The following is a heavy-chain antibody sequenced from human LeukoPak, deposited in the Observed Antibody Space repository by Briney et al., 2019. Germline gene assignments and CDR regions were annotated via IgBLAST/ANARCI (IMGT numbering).Heavy chain of an antibody. D-gene: IGHD2-2*01. Sequence: ASVTVSCKASGYTFTGYYIHWVRQAPGQGLEWMAWIDPNSGGTNYAQKFEGRVTMTRDTSISTAYMELSRLRSDDAAVYYCAALGYCSSTSCLRGAFDIWGQGTMVTVSS. J-gene: IGHJ3*02. CDR2: IDPNSGGT. CDR1: GYTFTGYY. CDR3: AALGYCSSTSCLRGAFDI. V-gene: IGHV1-2*02.